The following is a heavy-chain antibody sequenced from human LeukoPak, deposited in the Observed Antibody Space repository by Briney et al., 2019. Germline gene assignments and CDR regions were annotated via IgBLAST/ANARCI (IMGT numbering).Heavy chain of an antibody. Sequence: PGGSLRLSCVASGLTLSNFGVHWVRQAPGKGPEWVAVIWNDGSHQYYSDSVKGRFTISRDNSKNTVYLQMSSLRVEDTAVYYCAKDSNKFGDSYVDYWGQGTLVIVSS. V-gene: IGHV3-33*06. J-gene: IGHJ4*02. CDR1: GLTLSNFG. CDR3: AKDSNKFGDSYVDY. D-gene: IGHD3-10*01. CDR2: IWNDGSHQ.